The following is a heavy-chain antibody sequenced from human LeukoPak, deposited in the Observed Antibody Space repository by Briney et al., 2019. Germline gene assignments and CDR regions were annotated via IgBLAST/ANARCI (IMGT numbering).Heavy chain of an antibody. V-gene: IGHV3-30*04. J-gene: IGHJ4*02. Sequence: GGSLRLSCAASGFTFSSYAMHWVRQAPGKGLEWVAVISYDGSNKYYADSVKGRFTISRDNSKNTLYLQMNSLRAEDTAVYYCARDQEFWFGELLWWGQGTLVTVSS. CDR2: ISYDGSNK. CDR1: GFTFSSYA. CDR3: ARDQEFWFGELLW. D-gene: IGHD3-10*01.